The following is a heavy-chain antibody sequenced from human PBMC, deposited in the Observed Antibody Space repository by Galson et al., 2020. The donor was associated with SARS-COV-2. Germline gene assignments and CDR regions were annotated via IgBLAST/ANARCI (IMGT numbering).Heavy chain of an antibody. CDR2: IYTSGRT. Sequence: SQTLSLTCPVSGGPISSYYRSWLRQPAGKGLEWTGRIYTSGRTNYNPSLKSRVTMSVDTSKNQFSLKLSSVTAADTAVYYCARERWCDYSDYANQRPYYYYGMDVWGQGTTVTVSS. CDR3: ARERWCDYSDYANQRPYYYYGMDV. D-gene: IGHD4-17*01. CDR1: GGPISSYY. V-gene: IGHV4-4*07. J-gene: IGHJ6*02.